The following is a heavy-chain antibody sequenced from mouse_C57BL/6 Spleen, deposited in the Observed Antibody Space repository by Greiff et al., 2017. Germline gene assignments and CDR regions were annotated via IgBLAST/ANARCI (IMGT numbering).Heavy chain of an antibody. Sequence: QVQLQQSGPDLVKPGASVKISCKASGYAFSSYWMTWVKQRPGKGLEWIGRISPGDGDTNYNGKFKGKATLTADKSSSTAYMRLSSLTSEDSAVYYCAREGYYAMDYWGQGTSVTVAT. J-gene: IGHJ4*01. V-gene: IGHV1-82*01. CDR3: AREGYYAMDY. CDR1: GYAFSSYW. CDR2: ISPGDGDT.